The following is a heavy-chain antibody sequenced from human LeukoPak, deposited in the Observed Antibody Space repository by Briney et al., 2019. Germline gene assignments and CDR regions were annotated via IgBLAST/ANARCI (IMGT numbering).Heavy chain of an antibody. CDR3: ARGEYCTNGVCQDYYFDY. V-gene: IGHV3-7*01. CDR2: IKQDGSEK. J-gene: IGHJ4*02. CDR1: GFRFSSYW. Sequence: GGSLRLSCAGTGFRFSSYWMSWVRQAPGKGLEWVANIKQDGSEKYYVDSVKGRFTISRDNAKNSLYLQMNSLRAEDTAVYYCARGEYCTNGVCQDYYFDYWGQGTLVTVSS. D-gene: IGHD2-8*01.